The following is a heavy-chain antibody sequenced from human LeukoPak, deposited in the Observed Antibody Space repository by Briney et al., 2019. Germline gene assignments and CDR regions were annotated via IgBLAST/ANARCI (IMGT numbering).Heavy chain of an antibody. CDR3: ARFTVAAFDY. J-gene: IGHJ4*02. CDR2: IYYSGST. V-gene: IGHV4-59*01. Sequence: SETLSLTCTVSRVSINSYYWSWLRQPPGKGLEWIGYIYYSGSTNYNPSLKSRVTMSVDTSKNQFSLKLSSVTAADTAVYFCARFTVAAFDYWGQGTLVTVSS. D-gene: IGHD4-23*01. CDR1: RVSINSYY.